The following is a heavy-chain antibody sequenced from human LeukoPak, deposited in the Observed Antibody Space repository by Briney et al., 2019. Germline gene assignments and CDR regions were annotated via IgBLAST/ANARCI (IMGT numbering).Heavy chain of an antibody. D-gene: IGHD6-19*01. CDR3: ARGGSGWYFDY. CDR2: INPYNGNT. CDR1: DYTFYDYG. J-gene: IGHJ4*02. Sequence: ASVKVSCKASDYTFYDYGISWVRQAPGQGLEWMGWINPYNGNTNYAQKFQGRVSIITDTSTSTAYMELRSLRSDDTAVYYCARGGSGWYFDYWGQGTLVTVSS. V-gene: IGHV1-18*01.